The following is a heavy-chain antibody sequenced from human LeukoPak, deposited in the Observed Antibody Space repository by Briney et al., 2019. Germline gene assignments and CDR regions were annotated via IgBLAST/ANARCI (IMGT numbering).Heavy chain of an antibody. V-gene: IGHV4-31*02. D-gene: IGHD2-2*02. CDR2: IYYSGST. CDR3: ARAPGYCSSTSCYMSRFDP. CDR1: GFTFSSYS. J-gene: IGHJ5*02. Sequence: LRLSCAASGFTFSSYSMNWIRQHPGKGLEWIGYIYYSGSTYYNPSLKSRVTISVDTSKNQFSLKLSSVTAADTAVYYCARAPGYCSSTSCYMSRFDPWGQGTLVTVSS.